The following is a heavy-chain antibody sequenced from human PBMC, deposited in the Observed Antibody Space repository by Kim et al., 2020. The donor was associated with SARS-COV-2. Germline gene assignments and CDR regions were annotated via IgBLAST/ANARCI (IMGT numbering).Heavy chain of an antibody. J-gene: IGHJ6*02. CDR1: GFTFSSYA. V-gene: IGHV3-23*01. CDR2: ISGSGGST. Sequence: GGSLRLSCAASGFTFSSYAMSWVRQAPGKGLEWVSAISGSGGSTYYADSVKGRFTISRDNSKNTLYLQMNSLRAEDTAVYYCAKDQGTYYYGSGSPPDYYGMDVWGQGTTVTVSS. D-gene: IGHD3-10*01. CDR3: AKDQGTYYYGSGSPPDYYGMDV.